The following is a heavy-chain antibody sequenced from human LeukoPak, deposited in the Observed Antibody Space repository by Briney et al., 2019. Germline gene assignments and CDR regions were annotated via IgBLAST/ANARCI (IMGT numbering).Heavy chain of an antibody. CDR1: GFTFSSYW. Sequence: PGGSLRLSCAASGFTFSSYWMHWVRQAPGKGLVWVSRINSDGSSTSYADSVKGRFTISRDNAKNTLYLQMNSLRAEDTAEYYCAREGPVAATVDYYYYYGMDVWGQGTTVTVSS. CDR2: INSDGSST. CDR3: AREGPVAATVDYYYYYGMDV. D-gene: IGHD2-15*01. V-gene: IGHV3-74*01. J-gene: IGHJ6*02.